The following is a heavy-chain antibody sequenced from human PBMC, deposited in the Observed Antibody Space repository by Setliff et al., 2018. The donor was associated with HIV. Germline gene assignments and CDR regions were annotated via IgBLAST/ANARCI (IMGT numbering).Heavy chain of an antibody. J-gene: IGHJ4*02. CDR3: ARHPDSGYYWADY. V-gene: IGHV4-31*03. D-gene: IGHD3-22*01. CDR2: MYHSGST. Sequence: SETLSLTCTVSGGSISSGGYYWSWIRQHPGKGLEWIGYMYHSGSTHYNPSLKSRVTISVDTSKKQLSLKLSSVTAADTAVYYCARHPDSGYYWADYWGQGTLVTVS. CDR1: GGSISSGGYY.